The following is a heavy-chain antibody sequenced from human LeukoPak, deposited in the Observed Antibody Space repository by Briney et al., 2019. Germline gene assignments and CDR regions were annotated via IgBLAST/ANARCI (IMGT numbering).Heavy chain of an antibody. CDR2: IYYSGTT. D-gene: IGHD6-19*01. J-gene: IGHJ4*02. CDR3: ARGTLYRGWSYYLDF. V-gene: IGHV4-39*07. CDR1: GDSISLSFYY. Sequence: PSETLSLTCSVSGDSISLSFYYWGWIRQPPGKALEWIGSIYYSGTTSYNPSLKSRVTISVDMSKNHFSLRLRSVTAADTAMYYCARGTLYRGWSYYLDFWGQGSQVTVSS.